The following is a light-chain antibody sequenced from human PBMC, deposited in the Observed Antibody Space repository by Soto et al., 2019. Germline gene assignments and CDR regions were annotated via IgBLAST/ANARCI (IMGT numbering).Light chain of an antibody. Sequence: QSALTQPASVSGSPGQSITLSCTGSSSSVGNNNLVSWYQQYPGEAPKLMIYEGSKRPSGVSDRFSGSKSGNTASLTISGLQSEDEADYYCCSTADSPTVIFGGGTKLTVL. CDR2: EGS. CDR3: CSTADSPTVI. CDR1: SSSVGNNNL. V-gene: IGLV2-23*01. J-gene: IGLJ2*01.